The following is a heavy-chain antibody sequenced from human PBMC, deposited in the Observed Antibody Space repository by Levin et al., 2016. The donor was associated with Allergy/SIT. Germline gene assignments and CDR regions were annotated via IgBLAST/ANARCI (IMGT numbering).Heavy chain of an antibody. CDR3: ARGEVAARPDY. D-gene: IGHD6-6*01. J-gene: IGHJ4*02. V-gene: IGHV4-4*02. CDR1: GGSISSSNW. CDR2: INHSGST. Sequence: SETLSLTCAVSGGSISSSNWWSWVRQPPGKGLEWIGEINHSGSTNYNPSLKSRVTISVDTSKNQFSLKLSSVTAADTAVYYCARGEVAARPDYWGQGTLVTVSS.